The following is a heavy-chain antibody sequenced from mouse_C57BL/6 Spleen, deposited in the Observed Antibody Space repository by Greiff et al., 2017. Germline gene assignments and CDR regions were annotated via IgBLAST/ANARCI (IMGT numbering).Heavy chain of an antibody. J-gene: IGHJ2*01. CDR1: GYTFTSYW. Sequence: VQLQQPGAELVRPGPSVKLSCKASGYTFTSYWMHWVKQRPIQGLEWIGNIDPSDSETHYNQKFKDKDTLTVDKSSSTAYMQLSSLTSEDSAVXYCARGDRYDDYDGFDYWGQGTTLTVSS. CDR3: ARGDRYDDYDGFDY. D-gene: IGHD2-4*01. V-gene: IGHV1-52*01. CDR2: IDPSDSET.